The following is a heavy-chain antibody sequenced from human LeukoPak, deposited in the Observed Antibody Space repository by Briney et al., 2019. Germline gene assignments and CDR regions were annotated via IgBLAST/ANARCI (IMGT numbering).Heavy chain of an antibody. CDR2: ISGSGGST. J-gene: IGHJ4*02. D-gene: IGHD6-6*01. Sequence: PGGSLRLSCAASGFSFSDYAMTWVRQAPGKGLEWVSVISGSGGSTYYADSVKGRVTVSRDNSKNTLYLQMNSLRAGDTAVYYCAKDRRPNIASRTFDYWGQGTLVTVSS. CDR3: AKDRRPNIASRTFDY. V-gene: IGHV3-23*01. CDR1: GFSFSDYA.